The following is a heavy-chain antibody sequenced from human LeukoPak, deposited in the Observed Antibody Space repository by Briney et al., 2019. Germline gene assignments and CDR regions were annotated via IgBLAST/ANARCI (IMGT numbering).Heavy chain of an antibody. CDR1: GGSISSYY. CDR2: IYYSGST. CDR3: ARLSGYSSGWVDY. Sequence: SETLSLTCTVSGGSISSYYWSWIRQPPGKGLEWIGYIYYSGSTNYNPSLKSRVTISVDTSKNQFSLKLSSVTAADTAVYYCARLSGYSSGWVDYWGQGALVTVSS. J-gene: IGHJ4*02. V-gene: IGHV4-59*01. D-gene: IGHD6-19*01.